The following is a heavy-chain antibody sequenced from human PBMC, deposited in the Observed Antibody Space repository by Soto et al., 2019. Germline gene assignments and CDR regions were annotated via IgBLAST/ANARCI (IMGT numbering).Heavy chain of an antibody. J-gene: IGHJ6*03. Sequence: QVQLVQSGAEVKKPGASVKVSCKASGYTFTSYGISWVRQAPGQGLEWMGWLSAYNGNTNYAQKLQGRVTMTTDTYTSTDYMEVRSLRSDDTAVSYCASVSIDYGLYMDVWGKGTTVTVSS. V-gene: IGHV1-18*01. CDR1: GYTFTSYG. D-gene: IGHD3-16*01. CDR2: LSAYNGNT. CDR3: ASVSIDYGLYMDV.